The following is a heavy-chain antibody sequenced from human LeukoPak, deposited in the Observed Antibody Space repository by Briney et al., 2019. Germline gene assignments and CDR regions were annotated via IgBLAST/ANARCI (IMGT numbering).Heavy chain of an antibody. CDR2: INHSGST. J-gene: IGHJ4*02. CDR3: ARGNDY. V-gene: IGHV4-34*01. Sequence: SETLSLTCAVYGGSFSGYYWSWIRQPPGKGLEWIWEINHSGSTNYNPSLKSRVTISVDTSKNQFSLELSSVTAADTAVYYCARGNDYWGQGTLVTVSS. CDR1: GGSFSGYY.